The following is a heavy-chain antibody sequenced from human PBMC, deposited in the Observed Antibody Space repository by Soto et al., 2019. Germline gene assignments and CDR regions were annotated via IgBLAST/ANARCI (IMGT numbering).Heavy chain of an antibody. CDR3: ARRSSDSAQVSWGQGTLVTVSSGKGAPGESLKISCKGSGYTGYYFDY. CDR1: GGSISSSSYY. J-gene: IGHJ4*02. V-gene: IGHV4-39*01. CDR2: IYYTGST. Sequence: PSETLSLTCTVSGGSISSSSYYWGWVRQPPGKGLEWIGSIYYTGSTYYNPSLKSRVTISVDTSKNQFSLKLSSVTAADTAVYYCARRSSDSAQVSWGQGTLVTVSSGKGAPGESLKISCKGSGYTGYYFDYWGQGTLVTVSS. D-gene: IGHD3-10*01.